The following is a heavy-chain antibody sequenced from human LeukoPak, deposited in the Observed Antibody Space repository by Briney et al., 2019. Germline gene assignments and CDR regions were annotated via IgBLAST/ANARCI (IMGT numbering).Heavy chain of an antibody. CDR1: GYTFTSYG. J-gene: IGHJ3*01. Sequence: SVKVSCKASGYTFTSYGISWVRQAPGQGLEWMGGIIPIFDRPNYAQKFEGRVTITADKSTNTTYMEIRSLTSDDTAVYYCARDAQWELRALDVWGRGTMVIVSS. CDR2: IIPIFDRP. V-gene: IGHV1-69*06. D-gene: IGHD1-26*01. CDR3: ARDAQWELRALDV.